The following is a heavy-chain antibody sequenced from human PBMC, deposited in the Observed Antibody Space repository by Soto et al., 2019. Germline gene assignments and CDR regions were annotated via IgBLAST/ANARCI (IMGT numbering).Heavy chain of an antibody. J-gene: IGHJ4*02. CDR2: INDSGNT. CDR1: GGSFRGYF. V-gene: IGHV4-34*01. D-gene: IGHD3-16*01. CDR3: QGGDF. Sequence: SETLSLTCAVSGGSFRGYFWSWIRQSPAKGLEWIGEINDSGNTYYNPSFKSRLTISVDTSTSQISLRLTSVTAADSAVYYCQGGDFWGQGTRVTVS.